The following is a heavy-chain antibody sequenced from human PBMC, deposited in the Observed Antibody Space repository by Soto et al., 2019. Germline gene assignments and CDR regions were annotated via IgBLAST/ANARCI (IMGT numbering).Heavy chain of an antibody. D-gene: IGHD3-22*01. V-gene: IGHV5-51*01. Sequence: GESLKISCKVSGYSFTSNWFGWVRQMPGKGLEWMGFIYPGDSDTRYSPSFQGHVTISADKSIGTAFLQGGNLEASDTAMDYSARLSGWNNGVGYKFDYRGKESLVT. CDR1: GYSFTSNW. J-gene: IGHJ4*02. CDR2: IYPGDSDT. CDR3: ARLSGWNNGVGYKFDY.